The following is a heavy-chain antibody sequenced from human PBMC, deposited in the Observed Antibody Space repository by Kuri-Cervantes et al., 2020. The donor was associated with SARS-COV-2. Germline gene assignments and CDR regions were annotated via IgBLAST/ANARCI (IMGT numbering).Heavy chain of an antibody. V-gene: IGHV4-59*11. Sequence: ESLKISCTVSGDSMRSHLWSWIRQPPGKGLEWIGYIDYSGSTKYNPSLKSRVTISLDTSMDQFSLKLSSVTAADTAVYYCARGFDYWGQGTLVTVSS. CDR1: GDSMRSHL. CDR3: ARGFDY. CDR2: IDYSGST. J-gene: IGHJ4*02.